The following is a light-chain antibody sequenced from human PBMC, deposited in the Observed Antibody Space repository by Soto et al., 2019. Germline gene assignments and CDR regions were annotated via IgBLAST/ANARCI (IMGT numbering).Light chain of an antibody. CDR1: QFINKW. CDR3: LQYDLYPLT. Sequence: DIQMTQSPSTLSASIGDRVIITCRASQFINKWLAWHQQQPGKTPKVLISDASILETGVSSRFSGSGCGTEFTLTIDNLQPDDFAAYYCLQYDLYPLTFGQGTRVEIK. V-gene: IGKV1-5*01. CDR2: DAS. J-gene: IGKJ1*01.